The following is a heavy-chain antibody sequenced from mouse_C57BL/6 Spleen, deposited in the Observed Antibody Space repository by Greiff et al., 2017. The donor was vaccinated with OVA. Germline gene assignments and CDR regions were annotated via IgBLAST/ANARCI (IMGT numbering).Heavy chain of an antibody. V-gene: IGHV5-17*01. CDR3: ARVGRRAMDY. J-gene: IGHJ4*01. CDR1: GFTFSDSG. Sequence: EVKVVESGGGLVKPGGSLKLSCAASGFTFSDSGMHWVRQAPETGLEWVAYISSGSSTIYYADTVKGRFTISRDNAKNTLFLQMTSLRSEDTAMYYCARVGRRAMDYWGQGTSVTVSA. CDR2: ISSGSSTI. D-gene: IGHD4-1*01.